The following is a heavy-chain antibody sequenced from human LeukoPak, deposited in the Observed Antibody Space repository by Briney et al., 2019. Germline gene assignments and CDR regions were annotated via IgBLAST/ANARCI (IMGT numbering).Heavy chain of an antibody. CDR3: ARDRLGSVYYYDSSGYRGAGYFDY. V-gene: IGHV1-18*01. CDR1: GYTFTSYG. J-gene: IGHJ4*02. Sequence: GASVKVSCKASGYTFTSYGISWVRQAPGQGLEWMGWISAYNGNTNYAQKLQGRVTMTTDTSTSTAYMELRSLRSDDTAVYYCARDRLGSVYYYDSSGYRGAGYFDYWGQGTLVTVSS. CDR2: ISAYNGNT. D-gene: IGHD3-22*01.